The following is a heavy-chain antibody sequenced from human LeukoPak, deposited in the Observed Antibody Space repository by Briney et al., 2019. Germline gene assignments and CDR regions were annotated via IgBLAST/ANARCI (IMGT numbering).Heavy chain of an antibody. Sequence: SETLSLTCSVSGGSISSYYWTWIRQPPGKGLEWIGYRYYSGSTTYNPSLKSRVTISVDTSRSQFSLKLISVTAADTAIYYCARVRGDFETDWGQGTLVTVSS. CDR2: RYYSGST. J-gene: IGHJ1*01. CDR3: ARVRGDFETD. V-gene: IGHV4-59*01. D-gene: IGHD3-16*01. CDR1: GGSISSYY.